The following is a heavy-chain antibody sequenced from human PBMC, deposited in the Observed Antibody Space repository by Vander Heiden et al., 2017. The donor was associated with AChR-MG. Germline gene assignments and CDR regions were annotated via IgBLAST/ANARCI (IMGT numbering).Heavy chain of an antibody. J-gene: IGHJ4*02. V-gene: IGHV4-34*01. CDR2: INHSGRK. D-gene: IGHD6-6*01. Sequence: QVQLQQWGAGLLKPSETLSLTCAVYGGSFSGYYWSWIRQPPGKGLEWIGEINHSGRKNYNPALKSRVTISVDTSKNQLSLKLRSVTAADTAVYYFARVRYSSSPLDFDYWGQGTLVTVSS. CDR1: GGSFSGYY. CDR3: ARVRYSSSPLDFDY.